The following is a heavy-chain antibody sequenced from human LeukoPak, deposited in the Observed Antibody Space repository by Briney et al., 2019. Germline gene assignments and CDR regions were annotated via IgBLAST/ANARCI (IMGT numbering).Heavy chain of an antibody. CDR2: IIPIFGTA. Sequence: GSSVKVSCKASGGTFSSYAISWVRQAPGQGLEWMGGIIPIFGTANYAQKFQGRVTITADESTSTAYMELSSLRSEDTAVYYRARDGNDYDFWSGSNYFDYWGQGTLVTVSS. CDR3: ARDGNDYDFWSGSNYFDY. D-gene: IGHD3-3*01. J-gene: IGHJ4*02. CDR1: GGTFSSYA. V-gene: IGHV1-69*01.